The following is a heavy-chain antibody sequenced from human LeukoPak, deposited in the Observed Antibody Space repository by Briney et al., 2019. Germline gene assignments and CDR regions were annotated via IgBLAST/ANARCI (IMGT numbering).Heavy chain of an antibody. J-gene: IGHJ3*02. CDR2: IIPIFGTA. D-gene: IGHD3-22*01. V-gene: IGHV1-69*13. CDR3: ARWDSSGYEAFDI. CDR1: GGTFSSYA. Sequence: GASVKVSCKASGGTFSSYAISWVRQAPGQGLEWMGGIIPIFGTANYAQKFQGRVTITADESTSTAYMELSSLRSEDTAVYYCARWDSSGYEAFDIWGQGTMVTVSS.